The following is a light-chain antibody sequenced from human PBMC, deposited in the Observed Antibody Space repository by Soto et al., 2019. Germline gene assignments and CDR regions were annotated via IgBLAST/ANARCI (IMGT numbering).Light chain of an antibody. V-gene: IGKV3-11*01. J-gene: IGKJ1*01. CDR2: DAS. CDR1: QSVSSY. Sequence: EIVLTQSPSTLPLSPGERATLSCRASQSVSSYLAWYQQKPGQAPRLLIYDASNRATGIPARFSGSGSGTDFTLTISSLEPEDFEVYCCQQYGSSPRTFGQGTKVDIK. CDR3: QQYGSSPRT.